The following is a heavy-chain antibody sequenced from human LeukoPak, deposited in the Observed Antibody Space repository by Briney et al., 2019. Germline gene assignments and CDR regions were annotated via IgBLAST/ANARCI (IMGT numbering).Heavy chain of an antibody. CDR3: ARDSDVVVVAAMISPFDI. CDR1: GFTFSSYG. Sequence: PGGSLRLSCAASGFTFSSYGIYWVRQAPGKGLEWVAFIRYDGSNKYYADSVKGRFTISRDNSKNTLYLQMNRLRAEDTAVYYCARDSDVVVVAAMISPFDIWGQGTMVTVSS. CDR2: IRYDGSNK. V-gene: IGHV3-30*02. J-gene: IGHJ3*02. D-gene: IGHD2-15*01.